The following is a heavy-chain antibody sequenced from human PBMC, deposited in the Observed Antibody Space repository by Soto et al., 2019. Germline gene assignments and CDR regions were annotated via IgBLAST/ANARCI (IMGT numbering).Heavy chain of an antibody. CDR3: ARDLDSSGFSPDWFDP. CDR2: IYTGGSI. CDR1: GGSLSNYY. V-gene: IGHV4-4*07. D-gene: IGHD3-22*01. J-gene: IGHJ5*02. Sequence: LSLTCIVSGGSLSNYYWGWIRQPTGKGLEWIGRIYTGGSINQNPSLKSRVTMSVDTSKQQFSLKLTSVTAADTAVYYCARDLDSSGFSPDWFDPWGQGXLVTVSS.